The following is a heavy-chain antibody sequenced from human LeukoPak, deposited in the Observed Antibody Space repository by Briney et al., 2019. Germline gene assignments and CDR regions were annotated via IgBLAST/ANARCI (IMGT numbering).Heavy chain of an antibody. D-gene: IGHD2-2*01. J-gene: IGHJ4*02. Sequence: ASVKVSCKASGYTFTSYYMHWVRQAPGQGLEWMGIINPSGGSTSYAQKFQGRVTMTRDTSINTAYMELSRLRSDDTAVYYCARDGVTSSPTYWGQGTLVTVSS. CDR1: GYTFTSYY. CDR3: ARDGVTSSPTY. CDR2: INPSGGST. V-gene: IGHV1-46*01.